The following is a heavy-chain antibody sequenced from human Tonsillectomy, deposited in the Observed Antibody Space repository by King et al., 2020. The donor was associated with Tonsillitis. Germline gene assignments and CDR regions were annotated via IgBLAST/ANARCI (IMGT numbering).Heavy chain of an antibody. CDR2: IRYDGSNK. J-gene: IGHJ2*01. V-gene: IGHV3-30*02. Sequence: VQLVESGGGVVQPGGSLRLSCAASGFTFSSYGMHWVRQAPGKGLEWVAFIRYDGSNKYYADSVKGRFTISRDNSKNKLYVQMNSLRAEDTAVYYCAKDVTGDLYWYFDLWGRGTLVTVSS. CDR3: AKDVTGDLYWYFDL. CDR1: GFTFSSYG. D-gene: IGHD7-27*01.